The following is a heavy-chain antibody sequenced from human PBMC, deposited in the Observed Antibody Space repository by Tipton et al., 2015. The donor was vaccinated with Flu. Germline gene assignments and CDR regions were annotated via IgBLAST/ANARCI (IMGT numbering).Heavy chain of an antibody. Sequence: TLSLTCSVSGGSISSGDYCWSWIRQHPGKGLEWIGNIYYSGSIDYNPSLKSQVTISVDTSKNQFSLKLSSVTAADTAVYYCARAGESGSGIYYYHGMDVWGQGTTVTVS. V-gene: IGHV4-31*01. J-gene: IGHJ6*02. D-gene: IGHD3-10*01. CDR3: ARAGESGSGIYYYHGMDV. CDR1: GGSISSGDYC. CDR2: IYYSGSI.